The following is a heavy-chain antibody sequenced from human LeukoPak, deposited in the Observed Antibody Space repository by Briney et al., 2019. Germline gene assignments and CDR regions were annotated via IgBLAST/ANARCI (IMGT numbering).Heavy chain of an antibody. CDR2: ISWDGGST. CDR3: ARVGPRSGWYEYYYYYYMDV. D-gene: IGHD6-19*01. J-gene: IGHJ6*03. CDR1: GFTFDDYA. Sequence: GGSLRLSCAASGFTFDDYAMHWVRQAPGKGLEWVSLISWDGGSTYYADSVKGRFTISRDNSKNSLYLQMNSLRSEDTAVYYCARVGPRSGWYEYYYYYYMDVWGKGTTVTISS. V-gene: IGHV3-43D*03.